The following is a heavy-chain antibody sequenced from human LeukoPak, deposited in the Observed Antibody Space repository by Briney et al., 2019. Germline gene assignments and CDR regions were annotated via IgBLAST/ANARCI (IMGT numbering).Heavy chain of an antibody. CDR1: GFTFDDYA. Sequence: GGSLRLSCAASGFTFDDYAMHWVRQAPGKGLEWVSLISGDGGPTYYADSVKGRFTISRENSKNSLYLQMNSLRVEDTAVYYCARLMSVAAAWFDPWGQGTPVTVSS. J-gene: IGHJ5*02. D-gene: IGHD6-13*01. CDR2: ISGDGGPT. CDR3: ARLMSVAAAWFDP. V-gene: IGHV3-43*02.